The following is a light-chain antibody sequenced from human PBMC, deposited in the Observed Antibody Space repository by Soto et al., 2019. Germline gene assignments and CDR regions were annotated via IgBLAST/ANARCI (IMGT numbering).Light chain of an antibody. CDR3: QLYNSYPPMYT. Sequence: DIQMTQSPSTLSASVGDRVTITCRASQTIGSLLAWYQQKAGRAPKLLIYKASTLESGVPSRFSGSRSGTEFTLTISSLQPDDFATYYCQLYNSYPPMYTFGQGTKLEI. V-gene: IGKV1-5*03. CDR2: KAS. CDR1: QTIGSL. J-gene: IGKJ2*01.